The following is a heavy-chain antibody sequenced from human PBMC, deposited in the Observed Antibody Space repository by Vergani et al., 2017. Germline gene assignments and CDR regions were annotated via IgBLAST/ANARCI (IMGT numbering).Heavy chain of an antibody. J-gene: IGHJ4*02. Sequence: QVQLQESGAGLLKPSETLSLTCDVYGGSFSGYYWSWIRQPPGKGLEWIGEINNSGSTNYNPSLKSRVTISVDTSKNQFSLKLSSVTAADTAVYYCARGNQWLVRGYFDYWGQGTLVTVSS. CDR3: ARGNQWLVRGYFDY. CDR1: GGSFSGYY. V-gene: IGHV4-34*01. D-gene: IGHD6-19*01. CDR2: INNSGST.